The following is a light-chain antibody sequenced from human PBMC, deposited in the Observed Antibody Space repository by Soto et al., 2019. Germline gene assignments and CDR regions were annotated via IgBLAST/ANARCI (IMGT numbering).Light chain of an antibody. V-gene: IGKV3-15*01. CDR3: QQYNNWLRT. J-gene: IGKJ1*01. CDR1: QSVSSK. Sequence: EIVMTQSPATLSVSPGERATLSCRASQSVSSKLAWYQPKPGQAPRLLIYGASTRATGIPARFSGSGSGTEFTLTISSLQSEDFAVYYCQQYNNWLRTFGQGTKVDIK. CDR2: GAS.